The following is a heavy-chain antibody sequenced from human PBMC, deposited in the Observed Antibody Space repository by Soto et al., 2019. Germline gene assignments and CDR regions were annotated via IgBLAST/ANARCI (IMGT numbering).Heavy chain of an antibody. J-gene: IGHJ4*02. CDR2: VYHTGTT. CDR1: GGSIVHYF. D-gene: IGHD3-16*01. V-gene: IGHV4-59*01. Sequence: QVQLQESGPGLVKPSETLSLTCTVSGGSIVHYFWRWIRQHPGGGLEWIGQVYHTGTTNYNPSLRPLVTMSIDKSNDPLSLSLEAAAAADTALYYCTTGSHYVPGVGPTPYYFDYWGQGALAVVS. CDR3: TTGSHYVPGVGPTPYYFDY.